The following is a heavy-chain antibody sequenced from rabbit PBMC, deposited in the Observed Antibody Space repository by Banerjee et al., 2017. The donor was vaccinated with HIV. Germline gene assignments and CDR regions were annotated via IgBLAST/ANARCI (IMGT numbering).Heavy chain of an antibody. D-gene: IGHD8-1*01. CDR2: IDAGSSGYT. V-gene: IGHV1S40*01. CDR3: ARDASSSFSSYGMDL. CDR1: GVSFSISSY. J-gene: IGHJ6*01. Sequence: QSLEESGGDLVKTGASLTLTCTASGVSFSISSYMCWVRQAPGKGLEWIACIDAGSSGYTYYASWAKGRFSISKTSSTTVTLQMTRLTAADTATYFCARDASSSFSSYGMDLWGPGTLVTVS.